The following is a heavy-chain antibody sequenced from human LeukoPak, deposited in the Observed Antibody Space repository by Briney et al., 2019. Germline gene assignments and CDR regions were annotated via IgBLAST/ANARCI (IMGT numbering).Heavy chain of an antibody. Sequence: GGSLRLSCAASGFTFSSHWMSWVRQAPGKGLEWVANIKQDGSEKYYVDSVKGRFTISRDNAKNSLYLQMNSLRAEDTAVYYCARVGEHWGQGTLVTVSS. J-gene: IGHJ4*02. V-gene: IGHV3-7*01. CDR1: GFTFSSHW. CDR2: IKQDGSEK. D-gene: IGHD3-16*01. CDR3: ARVGEH.